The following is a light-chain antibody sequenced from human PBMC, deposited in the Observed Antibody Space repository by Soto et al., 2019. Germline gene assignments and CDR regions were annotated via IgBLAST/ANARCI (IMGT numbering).Light chain of an antibody. V-gene: IGKV1-39*01. J-gene: IGKJ5*01. CDR2: AAF. CDR3: QQTFITPIT. Sequence: DIQMTQSPSSLSASVGDRVTITCRASQTISTYLNWYQQKTQKPPKILIYAAFSLQSGVPSRFSGSRSGTDFTLPISSLQPEDFATYFCQQTFITPITFGQGTRLEIK. CDR1: QTISTY.